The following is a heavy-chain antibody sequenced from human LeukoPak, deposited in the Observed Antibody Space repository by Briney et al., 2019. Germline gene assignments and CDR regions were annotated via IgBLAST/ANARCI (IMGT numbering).Heavy chain of an antibody. CDR2: ISGSGGST. D-gene: IGHD3-22*01. Sequence: GGSLRLSCAASGFTFSSYAMSWVRQAPGKGLEWVSAISGSGGSTYYADSAKGRFTISRDNSKNTLYLQMNSLRAEDTAVYYCAKEGTYYDSSGYYAYFDYWGQGTLVTVSS. J-gene: IGHJ4*02. CDR3: AKEGTYYDSSGYYAYFDY. V-gene: IGHV3-23*01. CDR1: GFTFSSYA.